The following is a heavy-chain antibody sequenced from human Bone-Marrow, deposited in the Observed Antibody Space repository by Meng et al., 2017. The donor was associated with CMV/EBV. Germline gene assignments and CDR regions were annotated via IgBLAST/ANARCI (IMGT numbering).Heavy chain of an antibody. Sequence: GESLKISCKGSGYGFTSYWIGWVRQMPGKGLEWMGIIYPGDSDINYNPSFEGQVIISADKSISTAYLQWSGLKASDTAMYYCARLRGYDGYECVDFWGQGTLVTVSS. CDR1: GYGFTSYW. V-gene: IGHV5-51*01. CDR3: ARLRGYDGYECVDF. J-gene: IGHJ4*02. CDR2: IYPGDSDI. D-gene: IGHD5-12*01.